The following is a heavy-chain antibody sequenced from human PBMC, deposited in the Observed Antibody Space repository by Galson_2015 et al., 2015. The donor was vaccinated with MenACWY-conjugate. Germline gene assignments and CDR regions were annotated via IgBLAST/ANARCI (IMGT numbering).Heavy chain of an antibody. J-gene: IGHJ3*02. V-gene: IGHV3-7*03. CDR1: GFTFSSYW. Sequence: SLRLSCAASGFTFSSYWMSWVRQAPGKGLEWVANIKQDGSEKYYVDSVKGRFTISRDNAKNSLYLQMNSLRAEDTAVYYCARDSTGQYQLLYAFEIWGQGTMVTVSS. CDR2: IKQDGSEK. D-gene: IGHD2-2*01. CDR3: ARDSTGQYQLLYAFEI.